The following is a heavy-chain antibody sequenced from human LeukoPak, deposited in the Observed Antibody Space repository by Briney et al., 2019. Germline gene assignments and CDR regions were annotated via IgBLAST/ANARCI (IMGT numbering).Heavy chain of an antibody. Sequence: SETLSLTCTVSGGSISSVGYYWSWIRQHPGKGLEWMGFIYYSGSTYYNPSLKSRVTISVDTSKNQFSLKLTSVTAADTAVYYCARATGGAAAADFDPWGQGTLVTVSS. CDR3: ARATGGAAAADFDP. V-gene: IGHV4-31*03. D-gene: IGHD6-13*01. J-gene: IGHJ5*02. CDR2: IYYSGST. CDR1: GGSISSVGYY.